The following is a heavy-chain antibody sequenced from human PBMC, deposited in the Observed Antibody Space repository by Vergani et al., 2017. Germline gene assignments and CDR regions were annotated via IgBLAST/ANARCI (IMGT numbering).Heavy chain of an antibody. CDR1: GFTFSSYG. J-gene: IGHJ6*02. V-gene: IGHV3-30*18. D-gene: IGHD3-10*01. CDR2: ISYDGSNK. Sequence: VQLVESGGGVVQPGRSLRLSCAASGFTFSSYGMHWVRQAPGQGLEWVAVISYDGSNKYYADSVKGRFTISRDNSKNTLYLQMNSLRAEDTAVYYCAKDPQLLWFGELPLYGMDVWGQGTTVTVSS. CDR3: AKDPQLLWFGELPLYGMDV.